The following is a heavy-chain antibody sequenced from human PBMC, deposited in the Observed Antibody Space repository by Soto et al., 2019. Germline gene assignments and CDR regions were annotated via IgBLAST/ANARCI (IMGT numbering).Heavy chain of an antibody. CDR3: AKNQGVELVPLATVDWFDP. D-gene: IGHD1-26*01. J-gene: IGHJ5*02. CDR1: GFIFENFG. Sequence: GGSLRLSCAASGFIFENFGMSWVRQAPGKGLEWISSISGSGFKKYYADSVKGRFTISRDNSKSMVYLELNNLSAEDTAVYHCAKNQGVELVPLATVDWFDPWGQGSVVTVSS. CDR2: ISGSGFKK. V-gene: IGHV3-23*01.